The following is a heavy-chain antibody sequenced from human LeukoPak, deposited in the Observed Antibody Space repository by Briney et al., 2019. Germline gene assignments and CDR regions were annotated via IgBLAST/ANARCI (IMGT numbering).Heavy chain of an antibody. CDR1: GFTVSSNY. V-gene: IGHV3-66*01. Sequence: GGSLRLSCAISGFTVSSNYMSWVPQAPGKGLEWVSVIYSGGITDYAYSVKGRFTISRDNSKNTLHLQMNNLRAEDTAVYYCARVVIRPYYFDYWGQGTLVTVSS. J-gene: IGHJ4*02. D-gene: IGHD4-23*01. CDR2: IYSGGIT. CDR3: ARVVIRPYYFDY.